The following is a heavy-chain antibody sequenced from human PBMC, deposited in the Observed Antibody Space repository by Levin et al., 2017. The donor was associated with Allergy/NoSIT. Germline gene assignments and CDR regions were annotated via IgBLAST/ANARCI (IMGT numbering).Heavy chain of an antibody. CDR1: GFSFSGYA. Sequence: LGESLKISCAASGFSFSGYALHWVRQAPGKGLEWVAVISHDGSEKYYADSMKGRFSISRDNSKNTVFLQMNSLRTEDTAVYYCARPHSIAAAAHSAYYSYGMDVWGQGTTVTVSS. V-gene: IGHV3-30-3*01. CDR2: ISHDGSEK. J-gene: IGHJ6*02. D-gene: IGHD6-13*01. CDR3: ARPHSIAAAAHSAYYSYGMDV.